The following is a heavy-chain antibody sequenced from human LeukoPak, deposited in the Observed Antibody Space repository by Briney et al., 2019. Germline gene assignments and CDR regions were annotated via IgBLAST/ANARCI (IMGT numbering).Heavy chain of an antibody. D-gene: IGHD2-15*01. CDR1: GFSFSTYA. V-gene: IGHV3-21*06. CDR3: ARDRPTGASRVFVVQ. J-gene: IGHJ4*02. CDR2: MSSGSRYI. Sequence: PGGSLRLSCTASGFSFSTYAMTWVRQAPGKGLEWISSMSSGSRYIYYADSVRGRFTISSDNTKNSLYLLMNNLRAEDTAIYYCARDRPTGASRVFVVQWGQGTPVTVSS.